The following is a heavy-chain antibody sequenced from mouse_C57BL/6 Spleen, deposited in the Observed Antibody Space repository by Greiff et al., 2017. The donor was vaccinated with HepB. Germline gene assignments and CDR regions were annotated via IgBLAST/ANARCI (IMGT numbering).Heavy chain of an antibody. V-gene: IGHV1-69*01. CDR1: GYTFTSYW. CDR3: ARWVYDGYSFDY. Sequence: QVQLQQPGAELVMPGASVKLSCKASGYTFTSYWMHWVKQRPGQGLEWIGEIDPSDSYTNYNQKFKGKSTLTVDKSSSTAYMQLSSLTSEDSAVYYCARWVYDGYSFDYWGQGTTLTVSS. D-gene: IGHD2-3*01. J-gene: IGHJ2*01. CDR2: IDPSDSYT.